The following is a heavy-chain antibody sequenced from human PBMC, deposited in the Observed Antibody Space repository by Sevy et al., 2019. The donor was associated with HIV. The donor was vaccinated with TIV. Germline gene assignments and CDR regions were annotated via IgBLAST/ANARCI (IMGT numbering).Heavy chain of an antibody. Sequence: SETLSLTCTVSGGSISSGDYYWSWIRQPPGKGLEWIGYIYYSGSAYYNPSLKSRVTISVDTSKNQFSLKLSSVTAADTAVYYCARDTIAVTGTGSFAYWGQGTLVTVSS. D-gene: IGHD6-19*01. CDR1: GGSISSGDYY. J-gene: IGHJ4*02. V-gene: IGHV4-30-4*01. CDR2: IYYSGSA. CDR3: ARDTIAVTGTGSFAY.